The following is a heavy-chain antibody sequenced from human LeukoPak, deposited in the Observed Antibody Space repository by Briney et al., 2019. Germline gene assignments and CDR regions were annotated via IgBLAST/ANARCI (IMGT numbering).Heavy chain of an antibody. CDR2: ISGSGGST. Sequence: GGSLRLSCAASGFTFSSYDMSWVRQAPGKGLEWVSAISGSGGSTYYADSVKGRFTISRDNSKNTLYLQMNSLRAEDTAVYYCAKSNVVVPAATTYWGQGTLVTVPS. CDR1: GFTFSSYD. CDR3: AKSNVVVPAATTY. J-gene: IGHJ4*02. D-gene: IGHD2-2*01. V-gene: IGHV3-23*01.